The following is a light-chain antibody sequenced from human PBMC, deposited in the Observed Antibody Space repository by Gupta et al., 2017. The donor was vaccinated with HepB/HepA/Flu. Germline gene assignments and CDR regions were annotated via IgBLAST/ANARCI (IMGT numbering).Light chain of an antibody. J-gene: IGKJ4*01. V-gene: IGKV3-20*01. CDR1: QSVGSSY. Sequence: DIVLTQSPVTLSLSPGERATLSCRASQSVGSSYLAWYQQKPGQAPRLLIYGTSSRSPAIPDRFSGSGSGTDFTLTISRLEPEDFAVYYCQQDGSSVTFGGGTKVEIK. CDR2: GTS. CDR3: QQDGSSVT.